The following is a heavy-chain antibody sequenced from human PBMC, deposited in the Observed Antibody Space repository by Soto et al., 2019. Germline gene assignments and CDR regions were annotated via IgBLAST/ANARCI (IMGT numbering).Heavy chain of an antibody. V-gene: IGHV1-69*01. D-gene: IGHD1-1*01. CDR1: GDKFSTYA. CDR2: TITFFGAA. J-gene: IGHJ6*02. Sequence: QVQLVQSGAEVRKPGSSVRVACKASGDKFSTYAINWVRQVPGQGLEGLGGTITFFGAAMYAQKFQGRVTITADESATTAYMELSSLRSEDTAVYYCARGGKERFRGSGMDVWGQGTTVTVSS. CDR3: ARGGKERFRGSGMDV.